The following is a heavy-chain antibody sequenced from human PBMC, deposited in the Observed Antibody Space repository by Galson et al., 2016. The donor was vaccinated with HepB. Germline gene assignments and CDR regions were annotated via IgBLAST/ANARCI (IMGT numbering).Heavy chain of an antibody. CDR1: GFTPNTRGVG. CDR2: IYWDGDK. CDR3: AHGGPATRPGSGSFFDV. Sequence: PALVKPTQTLTLTCTLSGFTPNTRGVGVGWIRQPPGKALEWLGIIYWDGDKRYKTSLQSRLTIIKDTSKNQVLLTLTNIDRVDTATYFCAHGGPATRPGSGSFFDVWGQGTLVTVSS. V-gene: IGHV2-5*02. D-gene: IGHD1-14*01. J-gene: IGHJ1*01.